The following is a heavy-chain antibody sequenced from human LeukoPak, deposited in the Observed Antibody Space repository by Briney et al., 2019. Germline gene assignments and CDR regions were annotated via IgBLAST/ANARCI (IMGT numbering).Heavy chain of an antibody. CDR1: GGSISSSSYY. J-gene: IGHJ3*02. CDR3: ARQKDDILTGLAFDI. Sequence: SETLSLTCTVSGGSISSSSYYWGWIRQPPGKGLEWIGSIYYSGSTYYNPSLKSRVTISVDTSKNQFSLKLSSVTAADTAVYYCARQKDDILTGLAFDIWGQETMVTVSS. CDR2: IYYSGST. D-gene: IGHD3-9*01. V-gene: IGHV4-39*01.